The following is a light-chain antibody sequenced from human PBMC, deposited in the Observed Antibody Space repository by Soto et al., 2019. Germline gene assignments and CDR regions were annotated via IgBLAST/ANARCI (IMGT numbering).Light chain of an antibody. V-gene: IGKV1-5*03. CDR2: KAS. J-gene: IGKJ1*01. Sequence: DIQMTQSPSTLSASVGDRVTINCRASQTINNWLAWYQQKPGKAPKVLIYKASSLESGVPSRFSGSGSGTEFTLTISSLQTEDFATYYCQQYGANSPWTFGQGTKVEIK. CDR3: QQYGANSPWT. CDR1: QTINNW.